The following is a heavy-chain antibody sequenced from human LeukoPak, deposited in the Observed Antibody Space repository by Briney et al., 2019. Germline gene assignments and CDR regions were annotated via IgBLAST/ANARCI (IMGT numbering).Heavy chain of an antibody. J-gene: IGHJ4*02. CDR3: ARADSSGYVSSDC. Sequence: PSETLSLTCTVSGYSISSGYYWGWIRQPPGKGLEWIGSIYHSGSTYYNPSLKSRVTISVDTSKNQFSLKLSSVTAADTAVYYCARADSSGYVSSDCWGQGTLVTVSS. CDR1: GYSISSGYY. V-gene: IGHV4-38-2*02. CDR2: IYHSGST. D-gene: IGHD3-22*01.